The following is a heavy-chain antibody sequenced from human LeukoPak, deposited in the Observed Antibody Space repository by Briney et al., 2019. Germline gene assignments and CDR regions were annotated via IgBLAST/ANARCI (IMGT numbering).Heavy chain of an antibody. J-gene: IGHJ4*02. CDR3: ARVPYYCSGGSCYFDY. Sequence: ASVTVSFTASGYTFTSYGISWVRQAPGQGLEWMGWISAYNGNTNYAQKLQGRVTMTTDTSTSTAYMELRSLRSDDTAVYYCARVPYYCSGGSCYFDYWGQGTLVTVSS. V-gene: IGHV1-18*01. CDR1: GYTFTSYG. D-gene: IGHD2-15*01. CDR2: ISAYNGNT.